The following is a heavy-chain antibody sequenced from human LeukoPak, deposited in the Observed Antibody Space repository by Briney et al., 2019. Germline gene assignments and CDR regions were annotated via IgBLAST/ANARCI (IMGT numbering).Heavy chain of an antibody. CDR1: GFTFSSYA. D-gene: IGHD3-3*01. Sequence: GGSLRLSCAASGFTFSSYAMSWVRQAPGKGLEWVSAISGSGGSTYYADSVKGRFTISSDNSKNTLYLQMNSLRAEDTAVYYCAKAPPHYDFWSGYYNYYYYGMDVWGQGTTVTVSS. V-gene: IGHV3-23*01. CDR2: ISGSGGST. J-gene: IGHJ6*02. CDR3: AKAPPHYDFWSGYYNYYYYGMDV.